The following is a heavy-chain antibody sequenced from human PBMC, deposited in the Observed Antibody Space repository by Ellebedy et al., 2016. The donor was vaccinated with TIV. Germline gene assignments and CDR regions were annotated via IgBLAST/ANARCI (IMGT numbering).Heavy chain of an antibody. V-gene: IGHV3-21*01. J-gene: IGHJ3*02. CDR1: GLTFRSYS. CDR2: IDTSGNDI. CDR3: ASGAYDI. Sequence: GESLKISCGVSGLTFRSYSMTWVRQAPGKGLEWLSYIDTSGNDIHYADSVTGRFTISRDNAKISLYLQMNSLTAEDTAVYYCASGAYDIWGQGTMVTVSS.